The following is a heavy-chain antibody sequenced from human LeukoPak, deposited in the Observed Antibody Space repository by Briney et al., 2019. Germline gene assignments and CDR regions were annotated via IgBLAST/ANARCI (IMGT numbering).Heavy chain of an antibody. J-gene: IGHJ4*02. V-gene: IGHV1-2*06. D-gene: IGHD3-10*01. CDR2: TNPNSGGT. CDR3: AKTMVRGEKDY. Sequence: ASVKVSCKASGYTFTGYSMHWVRQAPGQGLEWMGRTNPNSGGTNYAQKFQGRVTMTRDTSISTAYMELSRLRSDDTAVYYCAKTMVRGEKDYWGQGTLVTVSS. CDR1: GYTFTGYS.